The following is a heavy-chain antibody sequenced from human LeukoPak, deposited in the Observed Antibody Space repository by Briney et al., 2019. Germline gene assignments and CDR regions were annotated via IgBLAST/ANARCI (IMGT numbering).Heavy chain of an antibody. CDR1: GFTFSSYA. CDR3: ANSITIFGVVIPYSFAY. D-gene: IGHD3-3*01. V-gene: IGHV3-23*01. Sequence: GGSLRLSCAASGFTFSSYAMSWVRQAPGKGLEWVSAISGSGGSTYYADSVKGRFTISRDNSKNTLYLQMNSLRAEDPAVYYCANSITIFGVVIPYSFAYWGQGTLVTVSS. J-gene: IGHJ4*02. CDR2: ISGSGGST.